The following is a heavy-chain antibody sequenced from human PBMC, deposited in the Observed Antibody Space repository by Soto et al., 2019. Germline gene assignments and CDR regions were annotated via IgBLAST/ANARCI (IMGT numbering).Heavy chain of an antibody. V-gene: IGHV1-18*04. CDR1: GYTFTSYG. J-gene: IGHJ1*01. CDR2: ISADNGNT. D-gene: IGHD1-20*01. Sequence: ASVKVSCKASGYTFTSYGISWVRQAPGQGLEWMGWISADNGNTNYAQKLQGRVTMTTDTSTSTAYMELRSLTSDDTAMYYCARDTESNRYNDWGQGTLVTVSS. CDR3: ARDTESNRYND.